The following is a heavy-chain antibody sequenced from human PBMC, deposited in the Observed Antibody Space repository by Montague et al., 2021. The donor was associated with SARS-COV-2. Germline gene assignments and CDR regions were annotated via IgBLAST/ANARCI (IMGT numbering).Heavy chain of an antibody. CDR2: IFHSGNT. D-gene: IGHD6-13*01. CDR3: ARFSSSWGYFDY. Sequence: SETLSPTCTVSGDSISSSRYYWGWIRQAPGKGLEWIGSIFHSGNTYNRPSLKSRLTMSVDTSKNQLSLKVTSVTAADTAVYYCARFSSSWGYFDYWGQGNPVTVSS. V-gene: IGHV4-39*01. J-gene: IGHJ4*02. CDR1: GDSISSSRYY.